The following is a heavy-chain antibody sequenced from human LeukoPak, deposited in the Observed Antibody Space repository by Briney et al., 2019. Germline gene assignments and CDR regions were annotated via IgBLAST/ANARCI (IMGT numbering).Heavy chain of an antibody. V-gene: IGHV1-2*02. Sequence: GASVKVSCKASGYTFTGYYMHWVRQAPGQGLEWMGWINPNSGGTNYAQKFQGRVTTTRDTSISTAYMELSRLRSDDTAVYYCARESVQGYCSSTSCPCDYWGQGTLVTVSS. CDR1: GYTFTGYY. CDR2: INPNSGGT. J-gene: IGHJ4*02. D-gene: IGHD2-2*01. CDR3: ARESVQGYCSSTSCPCDY.